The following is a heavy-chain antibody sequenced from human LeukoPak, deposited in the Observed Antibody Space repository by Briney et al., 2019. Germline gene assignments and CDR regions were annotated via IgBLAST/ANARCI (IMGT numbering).Heavy chain of an antibody. V-gene: IGHV1-24*01. CDR3: ATDRLGYCSVGSCSSRSSALDY. CDR2: FDPEHGEI. J-gene: IGHJ4*02. Sequence: ASVKVSCMLSRYTLTELFIHWVRPAPGKGGEWMGGFDPEHGEIIYAQKLQGTVTMTEDTFIETGYMERSSQRSEDTAVYHWATDRLGYCSVGSCSSRSSALDYWGQGTLFTVSS. D-gene: IGHD2-15*01. CDR1: RYTLTELF.